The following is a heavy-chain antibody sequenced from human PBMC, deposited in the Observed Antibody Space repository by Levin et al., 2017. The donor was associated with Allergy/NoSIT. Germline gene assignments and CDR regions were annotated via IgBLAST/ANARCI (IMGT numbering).Heavy chain of an antibody. CDR3: ARGDYDILTEDYYGMDV. J-gene: IGHJ6*02. D-gene: IGHD3-9*01. CDR1: GYTFTSYY. V-gene: IGHV1-46*01. Sequence: ASVKVSCKASGYTFTSYYMHWVRQAPGQGLEWMGIINPSGGSTSYAQKFQGRVTMTRDTSTSTVYMELSSLRSEDTAVYYCARGDYDILTEDYYGMDVWGQGTTVTVSS. CDR2: INPSGGST.